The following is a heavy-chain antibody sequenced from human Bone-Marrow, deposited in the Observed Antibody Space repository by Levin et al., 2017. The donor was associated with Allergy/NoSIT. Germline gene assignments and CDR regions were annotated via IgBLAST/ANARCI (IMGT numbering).Heavy chain of an antibody. D-gene: IGHD2-8*01. V-gene: IGHV3-9*01. CDR1: GFSLDDYT. Sequence: PGGSLRLSCVVSGFSLDDYTMHWVRQPPGRGLEWVSGINWNSDNIDYADSVKGRFTVSRDNAKNSLYLQMNSLRPEDTALYHCVKDFGVSWGQGTLVTVSS. J-gene: IGHJ4*02. CDR2: INWNSDNI. CDR3: VKDFGVS.